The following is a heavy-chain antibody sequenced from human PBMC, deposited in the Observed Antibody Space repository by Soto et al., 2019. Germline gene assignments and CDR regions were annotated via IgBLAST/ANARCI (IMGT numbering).Heavy chain of an antibody. J-gene: IGHJ4*02. V-gene: IGHV3-30-3*01. Sequence: SLRLSCAASGFTFSSYAMHWVRQAPGKGLEWVAVISYDGSNKYYADSVKGRFTISRDNSKNTLYLQMNSLRADDTAVYYCARDYYDSSGSFYFDYWGQGTLVTVSS. CDR3: ARDYYDSSGSFYFDY. CDR1: GFTFSSYA. CDR2: ISYDGSNK. D-gene: IGHD3-22*01.